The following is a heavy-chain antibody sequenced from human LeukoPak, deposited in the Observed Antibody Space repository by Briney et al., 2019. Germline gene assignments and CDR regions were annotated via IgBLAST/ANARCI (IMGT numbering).Heavy chain of an antibody. V-gene: IGHV3-74*03. CDR1: GFTFSSYW. CDR3: AREGRVSGYDFDC. Sequence: TGGSLRLSCAASGFTFSSYWMHWVRQAPGKGLAWVSRINSDGSSITYADSVKGRFTISRDNAKNTLYLQMNSLRVEDTAVYYCAREGRVSGYDFDCWGQGTLVTVSS. J-gene: IGHJ4*02. D-gene: IGHD5-12*01. CDR2: INSDGSSI.